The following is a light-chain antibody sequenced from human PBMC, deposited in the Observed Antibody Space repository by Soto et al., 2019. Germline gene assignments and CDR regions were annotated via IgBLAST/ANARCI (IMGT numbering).Light chain of an antibody. CDR3: SSYAGSNTVV. CDR2: EVS. J-gene: IGLJ2*01. V-gene: IGLV2-8*01. Sequence: QSAPTQPPSASGSPGQSVTISCTGTSSDVGAYNYVSWYQQHPGKAPKLMIYEVSKRPSGVPDRFSGSKSGNTASLTVSGLQAEDEADYYCSSYAGSNTVVFGGGTQLTVL. CDR1: SSDVGAYNY.